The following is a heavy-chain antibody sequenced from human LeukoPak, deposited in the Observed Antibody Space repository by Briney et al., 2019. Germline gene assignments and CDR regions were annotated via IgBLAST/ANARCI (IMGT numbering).Heavy chain of an antibody. CDR1: GFTFCACE. CDR2: ISRSGSTR. Sequence: GGSLRLSCALSGFTFCACELTWVRQAPGRGLEWVSYISRSGSTRYYADSVKGRFTISRDNAKNSLYLQMNSLRAEDTAVYYCARVATMVRLPIDALDSWGQGTMVSVSS. J-gene: IGHJ3*02. V-gene: IGHV3-48*03. CDR3: ARVATMVRLPIDALDS. D-gene: IGHD3-10*01.